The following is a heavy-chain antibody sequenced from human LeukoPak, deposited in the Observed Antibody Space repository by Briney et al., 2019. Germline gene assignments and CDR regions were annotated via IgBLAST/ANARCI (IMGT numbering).Heavy chain of an antibody. J-gene: IGHJ6*02. V-gene: IGHV1-2*02. CDR1: GYTFTGYY. CDR3: ARGLRDYDFWSGYYPFGYYYYGMDV. CDR2: INPNSGGT. D-gene: IGHD3-3*01. Sequence: ASVKVSCKASGYTFTGYYMHWVRQAPGQGLEWMGWINPNSGGTNYAQKFQGRVTMARDTSISTAYMELSRLRSDDTAVYYCARGLRDYDFWSGYYPFGYYYYGMDVWGQGTTVTVSS.